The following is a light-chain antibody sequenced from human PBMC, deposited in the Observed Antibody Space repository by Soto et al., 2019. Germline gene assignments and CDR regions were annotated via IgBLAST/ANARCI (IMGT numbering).Light chain of an antibody. Sequence: ESVLTPSPGTLSLSPGERATLSCRASQSVSSNYLAWYQPKPGQAPRLLIYGASTRATGIPDRFSGSGSETDFTLTITSLEPEDFAVYYCQQRNNWPPITFGQGTRREIK. CDR3: QQRNNWPPIT. V-gene: IGKV3D-20*02. CDR1: QSVSSNY. J-gene: IGKJ5*01. CDR2: GAS.